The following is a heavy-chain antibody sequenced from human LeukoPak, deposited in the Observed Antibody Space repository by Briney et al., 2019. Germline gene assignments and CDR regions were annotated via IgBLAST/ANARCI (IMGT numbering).Heavy chain of an antibody. V-gene: IGHV4-34*01. D-gene: IGHD3-10*01. CDR1: GGSFSGYY. CDR3: ARDGRGLDY. Sequence: SETLSLTCAVYGGSFSGYYWSWIRQPPGKGLEWIGEINHSGSTNYKPSLKSRVTISVDTSKNQFSLKLSSVTAADTAVYYCARDGRGLDYWGQGTLVTVSS. CDR2: INHSGST. J-gene: IGHJ4*02.